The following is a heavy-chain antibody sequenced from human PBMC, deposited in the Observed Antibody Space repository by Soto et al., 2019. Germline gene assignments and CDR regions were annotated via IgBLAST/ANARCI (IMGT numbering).Heavy chain of an antibody. CDR2: INTKTGGT. J-gene: IGHJ5*02. Sequence: QVHLVQSGAEVKKPGASVKVSCKASGYSFTDYYMHCVRQAPGQGLEWMGWINTKTGGTNYAQRVQGRVTMTGDTSINTAYRELSRLRSDDTAVYYCARVGPTGWFDPWGQGTVVTVSS. V-gene: IGHV1-2*02. CDR1: GYSFTDYY. CDR3: ARVGPTGWFDP.